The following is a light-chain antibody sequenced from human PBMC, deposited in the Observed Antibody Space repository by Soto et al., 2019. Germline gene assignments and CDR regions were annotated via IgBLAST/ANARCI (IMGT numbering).Light chain of an antibody. CDR3: QQYNNWPPLT. Sequence: EIVMTQSPATLSVSPGERATLSCRASQSVSGNLAWYQQKPGQAPRLLIYGASTRATGIPARFSGSGSGTEFTLTLSSLQSEDFAVYYWQQYNNWPPLTFGGGTKVEIK. V-gene: IGKV3-15*01. CDR1: QSVSGN. J-gene: IGKJ4*01. CDR2: GAS.